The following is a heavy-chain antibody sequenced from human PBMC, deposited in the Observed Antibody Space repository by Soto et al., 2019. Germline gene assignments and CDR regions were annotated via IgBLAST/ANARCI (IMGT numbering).Heavy chain of an antibody. CDR2: MYYTGNK. Sequence: LSLTCTVSGGSISSSTYYWDWIRQPPGKGLEWIGAMYYTGNKNYNPSLESRVTMSVDTSKNQFSLKLSSVTPTDTAVYYCARRSSSSLGSLFDPWGRGILVTVPQ. CDR3: ARRSSSSLGSLFDP. CDR1: GGSISSSTYY. J-gene: IGHJ5*02. V-gene: IGHV4-39*01. D-gene: IGHD6-6*01.